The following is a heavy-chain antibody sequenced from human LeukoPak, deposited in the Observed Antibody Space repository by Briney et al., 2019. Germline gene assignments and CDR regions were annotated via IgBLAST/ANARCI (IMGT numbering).Heavy chain of an antibody. J-gene: IGHJ6*02. Sequence: GGSLRLSCAASGFALSSHWMTWVRQVPGRGPEWVANVNRDGSETYYLDSVKGRFTISKDNAMNSLYLQMNSLRAEDTALYHCARNNGMDVWGQGTTVIVSS. CDR3: ARNNGMDV. V-gene: IGHV3-7*03. CDR2: VNRDGSET. CDR1: GFALSSHW.